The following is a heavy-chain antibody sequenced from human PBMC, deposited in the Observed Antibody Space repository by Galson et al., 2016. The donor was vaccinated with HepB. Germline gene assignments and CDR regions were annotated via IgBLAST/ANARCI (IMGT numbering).Heavy chain of an antibody. CDR1: GGSFSDYY. CDR3: ARDGAIHAFDI. Sequence: ETLSLTCGVYGGSFSDYYWSWIRQPPGKGLEWIGEISHSGSTNYNPSLKSRVTISVDASKKEFSLRLSSVTAADTAVYYCARDGAIHAFDIWGQGTMVTVSS. CDR2: ISHSGST. D-gene: IGHD4-17*01. J-gene: IGHJ3*02. V-gene: IGHV4-34*01.